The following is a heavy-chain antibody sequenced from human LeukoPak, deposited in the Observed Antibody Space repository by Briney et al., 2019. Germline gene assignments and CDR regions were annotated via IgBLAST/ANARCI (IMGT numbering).Heavy chain of an antibody. CDR3: ASGHPGLRYNWFDP. CDR2: IYYSGST. CDR1: GGSISSGGYY. J-gene: IGHJ5*02. Sequence: SETLSLTCTVSGGSISSGGYYWSWIRQHPGKGLEWIGYIYYSGSTYYNPSLKSRVTISEDTSKNQFSLKLSSVTAADTAVYYCASGHPGLRYNWFDPWGQGTLVTVSS. V-gene: IGHV4-31*03.